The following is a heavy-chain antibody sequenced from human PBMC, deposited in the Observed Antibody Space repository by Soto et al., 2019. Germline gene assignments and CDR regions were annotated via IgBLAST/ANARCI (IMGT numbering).Heavy chain of an antibody. V-gene: IGHV1-69*12. CDR2: IIPIFGTA. Sequence: QVQLVQSGAEVKKPGSSVKVSCKASGGTFRSYAISWVRQAPGQGLAWMGGIIPIFGTANYAQHFQGRVTITADESTRTVYMELSSLRPGDTAVYYCASSADNSGWYYFDYWGQGTLVTVSS. CDR1: GGTFRSYA. D-gene: IGHD6-19*01. CDR3: ASSADNSGWYYFDY. J-gene: IGHJ4*02.